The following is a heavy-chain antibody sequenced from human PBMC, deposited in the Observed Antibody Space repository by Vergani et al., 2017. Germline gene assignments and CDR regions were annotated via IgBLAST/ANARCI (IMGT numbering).Heavy chain of an antibody. J-gene: IGHJ1*01. CDR3: AKTSSSWYREYFQH. Sequence: EVQLLESGGGLVQPGGSLRLSCAASGFTFSSYAMSWVRQAPGRGLEWVSAISGSGGSTYYADSVKGRFTISRDNYANTLYLQMNSLRAEDTAVYYCAKTSSSWYREYFQHWGQGTLVTVSS. D-gene: IGHD6-13*01. CDR1: GFTFSSYA. CDR2: ISGSGGST. V-gene: IGHV3-23*01.